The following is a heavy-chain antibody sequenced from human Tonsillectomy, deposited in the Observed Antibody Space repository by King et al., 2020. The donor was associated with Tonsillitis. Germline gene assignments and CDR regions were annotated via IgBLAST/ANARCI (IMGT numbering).Heavy chain of an antibody. CDR2: INPDGGST. J-gene: IGHJ4*02. D-gene: IGHD2-15*01. Sequence: VQLVESGAEVKKPGASVIISCTASGYTFTSHYMHWMRQAPGQGLEWMGIINPDGGSTIYAQKFQGRVTMTTDTSTSTVYMELSSLRSEDTAVYYCASVFGGSGPFDYWGQGTLVTVSS. CDR1: GYTFTSHY. V-gene: IGHV1-46*01. CDR3: ASVFGGSGPFDY.